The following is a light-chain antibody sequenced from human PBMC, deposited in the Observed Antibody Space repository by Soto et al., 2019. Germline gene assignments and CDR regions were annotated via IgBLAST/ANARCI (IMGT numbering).Light chain of an antibody. V-gene: IGLV4-69*02. CDR3: QTWGTGTVV. CDR1: SGHSSYA. CDR2: LNSDGSH. Sequence: QLVLTQSPSASASLGASVKLTCTLSSGHSSYAIAWHQQQPEKGPRYLMKLNSDGSHNKGDGIPDRFSGSSSGAERYLTISSLQSDDEADYYCQTWGTGTVVFGGGTKLTVL. J-gene: IGLJ2*01.